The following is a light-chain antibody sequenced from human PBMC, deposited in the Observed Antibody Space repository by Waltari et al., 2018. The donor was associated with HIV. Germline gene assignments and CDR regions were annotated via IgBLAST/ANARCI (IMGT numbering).Light chain of an antibody. Sequence: QSALTQPASVSGSPGQSITISCTGTSSDVGGYNYVSWYQQHPGKAPKLMISEVSKRPSGVSNRFSGSKSGNTASLTISGLQAEDEADYYCSSYSSSITLYVVFGGGTKLTVL. CDR3: SSYSSSITLYVV. CDR2: EVS. V-gene: IGLV2-14*01. CDR1: SSDVGGYNY. J-gene: IGLJ2*01.